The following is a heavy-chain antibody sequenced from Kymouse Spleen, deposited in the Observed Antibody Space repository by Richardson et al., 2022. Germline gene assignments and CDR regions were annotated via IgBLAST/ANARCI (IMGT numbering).Heavy chain of an antibody. CDR3: ARDDTMVRGDFDY. J-gene: IGHJ4*02. CDR2: IWYDGSNK. Sequence: QVQLVESGGGVVQPGRSLRLSCAASGFTFSSYGMHWVRQAPGKGLEWVAVIWYDGSNKYYADSVKGRFTISRDNSKNTLYLQMNSLRAEDTAVYYCARDDTMVRGDFDYWGQGTLVTVSS. CDR1: GFTFSSYG. V-gene: IGHV3-33*01. D-gene: IGHD3-10*01.